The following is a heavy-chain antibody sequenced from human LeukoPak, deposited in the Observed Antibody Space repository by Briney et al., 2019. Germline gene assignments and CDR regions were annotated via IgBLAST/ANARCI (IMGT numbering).Heavy chain of an antibody. V-gene: IGHV3-64*01. Sequence: AGSLRLSCAASGFTFSSYPMHWVRQAPGKGLEYVSAISSNGGSTYYANSVKGRFTISRDNSKNTLYLQMGGLRAEDMAVYYCARGGYYYDSSGYYRFDYWGQGTMVTVSS. J-gene: IGHJ4*02. D-gene: IGHD3-22*01. CDR1: GFTFSSYP. CDR2: ISSNGGST. CDR3: ARGGYYYDSSGYYRFDY.